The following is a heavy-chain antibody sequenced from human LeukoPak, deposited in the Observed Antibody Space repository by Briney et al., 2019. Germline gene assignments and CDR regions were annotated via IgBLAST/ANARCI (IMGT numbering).Heavy chain of an antibody. J-gene: IGHJ6*02. D-gene: IGHD5-12*01. CDR1: GFTFSSSG. CDR2: IKQDGREK. Sequence: GGSLRLSCAASGFTFSSSGMSWVGQAPGKGLEGWANIKQDGREKDYVDSVKGRFTISRDNAKNSLYLQTNTMRAEDTAVYYCAREETIVAKIFVCYYYGMDVWGQGPTVTVSS. V-gene: IGHV3-7*04. CDR3: AREETIVAKIFVCYYYGMDV.